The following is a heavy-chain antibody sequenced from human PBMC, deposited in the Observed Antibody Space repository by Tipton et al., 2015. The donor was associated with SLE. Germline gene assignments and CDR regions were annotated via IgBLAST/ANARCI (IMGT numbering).Heavy chain of an antibody. CDR2: IYYSGTT. D-gene: IGHD3-10*01. CDR1: GVSISSHY. Sequence: LRLSCTVSGVSISSHYWSWIRQPPGKGLEWIGYIYYSGTTNYNPSLKSRVTISVDTSKKHFSLKLTSVTAADTAVYYCARRRATLRGVSLYYFDFWGQGSLVTVSS. CDR3: ARRRATLRGVSLYYFDF. V-gene: IGHV4-59*11. J-gene: IGHJ4*02.